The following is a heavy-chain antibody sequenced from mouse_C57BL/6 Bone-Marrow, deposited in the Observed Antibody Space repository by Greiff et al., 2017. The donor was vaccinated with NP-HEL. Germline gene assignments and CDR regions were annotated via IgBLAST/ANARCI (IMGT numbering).Heavy chain of an antibody. CDR1: GFTFSDYY. V-gene: IGHV5-12*01. D-gene: IGHD1-1*01. Sequence: DVKLVESGGGLVQPGGSLKLSCAASGFTFSDYYMYWVRQTPEKRLEWVAYISNGGGSTYYPDTVKGRFTLSRDNAKNTLYLQMSRLKSEDTAMYYCARRYGSSSFYAMDYWGQGTSVTVSS. J-gene: IGHJ4*01. CDR2: ISNGGGST. CDR3: ARRYGSSSFYAMDY.